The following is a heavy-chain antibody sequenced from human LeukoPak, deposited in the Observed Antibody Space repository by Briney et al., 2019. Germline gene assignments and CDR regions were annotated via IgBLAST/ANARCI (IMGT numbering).Heavy chain of an antibody. CDR2: IIPIFGTA. D-gene: IGHD3-22*01. Sequence: SVKVSCKASGGTFSSYAISWVRQAPGHGLEWMGGIIPIFGTANYAQKFQGRVTITADESTSTAYMELSSLRSEDTAVYYCARAMMIGVYYDSSGYLAYWGQGTLVTVSS. J-gene: IGHJ4*02. CDR3: ARAMMIGVYYDSSGYLAY. CDR1: GGTFSSYA. V-gene: IGHV1-69*01.